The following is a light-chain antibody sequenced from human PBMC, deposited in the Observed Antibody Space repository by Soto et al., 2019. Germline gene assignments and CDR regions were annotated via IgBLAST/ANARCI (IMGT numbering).Light chain of an antibody. J-gene: IGLJ2*01. V-gene: IGLV1-44*01. CDR1: SSNIGSST. CDR3: AAWDDSLSGVV. CDR2: SSD. Sequence: QAVVTQPPSASGTPGQRVTISCSGSSSNIGSSTVNWYQQLPGTAPKLLIYSSDQRPSGVPDRFSGSKSGTSASLAISGLQSEDEADYYCAAWDDSLSGVVFGGGTKLTVL.